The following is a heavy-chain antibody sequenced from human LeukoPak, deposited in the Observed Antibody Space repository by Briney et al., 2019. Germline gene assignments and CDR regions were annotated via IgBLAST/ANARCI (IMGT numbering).Heavy chain of an antibody. Sequence: WIRQPPGTGLEWVAVISYDGDSKYYADSLKGRFTISRDNSKNTLYLQMNSLRPEDTALYYCAKDPGSIRNHFDYWGQGTLVTVSS. D-gene: IGHD1-14*01. CDR3: AKDPGSIRNHFDY. J-gene: IGHJ4*02. CDR2: ISYDGDSK. V-gene: IGHV3-30*18.